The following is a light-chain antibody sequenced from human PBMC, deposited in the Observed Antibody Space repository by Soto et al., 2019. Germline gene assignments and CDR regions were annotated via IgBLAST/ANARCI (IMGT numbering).Light chain of an antibody. CDR3: QQYYSYPHT. Sequence: AIRMTQSPSSFSASTGDRVTITCRASQGISSYLAWYQQKPGKAPKLLIYAASTLQSGVPSRFSGSGSGTDFTLTISCLQSEDFVTYYCQQYYSYPHTFGGGTKVDIK. J-gene: IGKJ4*01. CDR2: AAS. V-gene: IGKV1-8*01. CDR1: QGISSY.